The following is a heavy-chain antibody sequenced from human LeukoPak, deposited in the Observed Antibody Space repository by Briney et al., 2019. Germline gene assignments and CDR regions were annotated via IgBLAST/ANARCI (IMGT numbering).Heavy chain of an antibody. Sequence: NSSETLSLTCTVSGGSISSYYWSWIRQPAGKGLEWLGRIYTSGSTNYNPSLKSRVTMSVDTSKNQFSLKLSSVTAADTAVYYCARERSTVDYYYYYMDVWGKGTTVTVSS. CDR3: ARERSTVDYYYYYMDV. CDR1: GGSISSYY. D-gene: IGHD6-13*01. J-gene: IGHJ6*03. V-gene: IGHV4-4*07. CDR2: IYTSGST.